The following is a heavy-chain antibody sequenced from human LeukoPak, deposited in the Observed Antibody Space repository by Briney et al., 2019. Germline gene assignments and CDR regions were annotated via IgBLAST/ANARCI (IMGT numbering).Heavy chain of an antibody. J-gene: IGHJ6*02. V-gene: IGHV3-33*01. Sequence: GGSLRLSCAASGFTFSSYGMHWVRQAPGKGLEWVAVIWYDGSNKYYADSVKGRFTIPRDNSKNTLYLQMNSLRAEDTAVYYCARDWVSGYAPIYYYYGMDVWGQGTTVTVSS. CDR2: IWYDGSNK. CDR3: ARDWVSGYAPIYYYYGMDV. D-gene: IGHD5-12*01. CDR1: GFTFSSYG.